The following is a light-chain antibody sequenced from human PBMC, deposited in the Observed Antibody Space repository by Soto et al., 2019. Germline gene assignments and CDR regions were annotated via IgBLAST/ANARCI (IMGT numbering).Light chain of an antibody. CDR1: RSLSSTS. CDR3: QQYGSSPRT. Sequence: EIVLTQSPGTPSLSPGERAALSCRASRSLSSTSLAWYQQRPGQAPRLLIYDASSRATGIPDRFSGSGSGTDFTLTINRLEPDDFAVYYCQQYGSSPRTFGQGTKVEI. J-gene: IGKJ1*01. V-gene: IGKV3-20*01. CDR2: DAS.